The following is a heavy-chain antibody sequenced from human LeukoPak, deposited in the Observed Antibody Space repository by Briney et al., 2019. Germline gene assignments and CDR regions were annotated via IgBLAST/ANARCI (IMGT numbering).Heavy chain of an antibody. CDR1: GFAFSDYS. CDR3: ARVHRGYSYGRLDY. V-gene: IGHV3-48*02. Sequence: GGSLRLSCAASGFAFSDYSMNWVRQAPGKGLEWVSYISSSDNTIHYADSVKGRSTISRDNAKNSLYLEMNSLRDEDTAVYYCARVHRGYSYGRLDYWGQGILVTVSS. D-gene: IGHD5-18*01. J-gene: IGHJ4*02. CDR2: ISSSDNTI.